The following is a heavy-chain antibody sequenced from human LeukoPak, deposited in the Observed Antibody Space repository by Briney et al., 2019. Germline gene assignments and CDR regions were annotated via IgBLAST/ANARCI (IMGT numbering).Heavy chain of an antibody. D-gene: IGHD1-26*01. Sequence: SETLSLTCTVSGGSISSYCWSWIRQPAGKGLEWIGRIYTSGNTNYNPSLKSRVTISQDTSKNQFSLKVNSVTAADTAVYYCARGTTGSNPDDYWGQGTLVTVSS. CDR3: ARGTTGSNPDDY. CDR2: IYTSGNT. J-gene: IGHJ4*02. V-gene: IGHV4-4*07. CDR1: GGSISSYC.